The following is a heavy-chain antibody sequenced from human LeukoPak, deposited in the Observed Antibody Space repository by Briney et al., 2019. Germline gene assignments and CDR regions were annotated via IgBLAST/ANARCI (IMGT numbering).Heavy chain of an antibody. CDR3: TRGSDTIFGVARDGFDS. J-gene: IGHJ4*02. CDR2: IRGKPYGETT. Sequence: GGSLRLSCAASGFTFDDYAMSWFRQAPGKGLEWVGFIRGKPYGETTEYAASVQGRFTISRDDSESTTYLQLNSLKTEDTAVYYCTRGSDTIFGVARDGFDSWGQGTLVTVSS. V-gene: IGHV3-49*03. CDR1: GFTFDDYA. D-gene: IGHD3-3*01.